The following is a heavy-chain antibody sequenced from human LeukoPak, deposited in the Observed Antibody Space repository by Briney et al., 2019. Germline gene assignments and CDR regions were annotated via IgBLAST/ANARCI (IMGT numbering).Heavy chain of an antibody. Sequence: SETLSLTCTVSGYSISSGYYWGWIRQPPGKGLEWIGSIYHSGSTYYNPSLKSRVTISVDTSKNQFSLKLSSVTAADTAVYYCARGSGSLRANWFDPWGQGTLVTVSS. CDR3: ARGSGSLRANWFDP. CDR2: IYHSGST. D-gene: IGHD1-26*01. J-gene: IGHJ5*02. V-gene: IGHV4-38-2*02. CDR1: GYSISSGYY.